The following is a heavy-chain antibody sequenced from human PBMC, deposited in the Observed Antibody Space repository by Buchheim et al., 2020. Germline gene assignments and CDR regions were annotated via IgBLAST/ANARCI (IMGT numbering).Heavy chain of an antibody. J-gene: IGHJ6*02. CDR1: GGSISSYY. CDR3: ARDTYYDFWSGYYTGGLGYYYYGMDV. Sequence: QVQLQESGPGLVKPSETLSLTCTVSGGSISSYYWSWIRQPPGKGLEWIGYIYYSGSTNYNPSLKSRVTISVDTSKNQISLKLSSVTAADTAVYYCARDTYYDFWSGYYTGGLGYYYYGMDVWGQGTT. CDR2: IYYSGST. D-gene: IGHD3-3*01. V-gene: IGHV4-59*01.